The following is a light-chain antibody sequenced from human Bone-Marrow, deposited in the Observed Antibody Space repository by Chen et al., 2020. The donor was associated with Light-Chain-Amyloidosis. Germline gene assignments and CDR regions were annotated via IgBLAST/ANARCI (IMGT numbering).Light chain of an antibody. CDR2: RDT. CDR3: QSADSSGTYEGI. J-gene: IGLJ2*01. V-gene: IGLV3-25*03. Sequence: SYELTQPPSVSVSPGQTARITCSGDDLPTKYAYWYQHKPGQAPVLVIHRDTERPSGISERFSGSSSGTTATLTISGVQAEDEADYHCQSADSSGTYEGIFGGGTKLTVL. CDR1: DLPTKY.